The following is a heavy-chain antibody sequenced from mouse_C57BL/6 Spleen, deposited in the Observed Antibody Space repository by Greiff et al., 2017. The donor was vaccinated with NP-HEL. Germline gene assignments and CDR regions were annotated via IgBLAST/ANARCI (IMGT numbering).Heavy chain of an antibody. CDR1: GYTFTSYW. V-gene: IGHV1-7*01. J-gene: IGHJ3*01. D-gene: IGHD1-1*01. CDR3: ARSIYGSSYPFAY. CDR2: INPSSGYT. Sequence: QVQLQQSGAELAKPGASVKLSCKASGYTFTSYWMHWVKQRPGQGLEWIGYINPSSGYTKYNQKFKDKATLTADKSSSTAYMQLSSLTYEDSAVYYAARSIYGSSYPFAYWGQGTLVTVSA.